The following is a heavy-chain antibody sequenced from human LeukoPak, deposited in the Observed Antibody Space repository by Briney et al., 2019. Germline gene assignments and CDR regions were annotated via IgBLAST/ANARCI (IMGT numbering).Heavy chain of an antibody. V-gene: IGHV1-69*06. CDR3: ARAPPMVRGVIGWFDP. CDR1: GGTFSSYA. J-gene: IGHJ5*02. D-gene: IGHD3-10*01. CDR2: IIPIFGTA. Sequence: SVKVSCRASGGTFSSYAISWVRQAPGQGLEWMGGIIPIFGTANYAQKFQGRVTITADKSTSTAYMELSSLRSEDTAVYYCARAPPMVRGVIGWFDPWGQGTLVTVSS.